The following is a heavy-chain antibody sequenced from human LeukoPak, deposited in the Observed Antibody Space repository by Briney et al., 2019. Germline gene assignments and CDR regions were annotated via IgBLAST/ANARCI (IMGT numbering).Heavy chain of an antibody. CDR1: GFTFSSYS. CDR2: ISSSSSYI. Sequence: PGGSLRLSCAASGFTFSSYSMNWVRQAPGKGLEWVSSISSSSSYIYYADSVKGRFTISRDNAKNSLYLQMNSLRAEDTAVYYCARAPDYDSSGYTSPYFDYWGQGTLVTVSS. J-gene: IGHJ4*02. CDR3: ARAPDYDSSGYTSPYFDY. D-gene: IGHD3-22*01. V-gene: IGHV3-21*01.